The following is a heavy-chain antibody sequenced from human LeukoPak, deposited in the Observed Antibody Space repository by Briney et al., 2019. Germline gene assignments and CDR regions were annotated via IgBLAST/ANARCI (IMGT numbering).Heavy chain of an antibody. Sequence: SETLSLTCTVSGDSMTRYYWSFIRQPAGKGLEWIGRIHTTGTTWCNASLKSRVTMSVEPSKNQFSLRLTSVTAADTAVYYCAKNGYYVRYVDCWGQGTLVTVSS. J-gene: IGHJ4*02. CDR2: IHTTGTT. CDR3: AKNGYYVRYVDC. V-gene: IGHV4-4*07. D-gene: IGHD3-10*02. CDR1: GDSMTRYY.